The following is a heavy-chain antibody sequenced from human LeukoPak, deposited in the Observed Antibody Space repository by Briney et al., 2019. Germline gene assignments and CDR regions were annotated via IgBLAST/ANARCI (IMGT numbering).Heavy chain of an antibody. CDR1: GFTFSSYA. D-gene: IGHD3-10*01. V-gene: IGHV3-23*01. J-gene: IGHJ4*02. Sequence: PGGSLRLSCAASGFTFSSYAMTWVRQAPGKGLEWVSAISASGGSTYYADSVKGRFTISRDNSKNTLYLQMNSLKTEDTAVYYCTTVKALMRRQGGSGSYSPNFDYWGQGTLVTVSS. CDR2: ISASGGST. CDR3: TTVKALMRRQGGSGSYSPNFDY.